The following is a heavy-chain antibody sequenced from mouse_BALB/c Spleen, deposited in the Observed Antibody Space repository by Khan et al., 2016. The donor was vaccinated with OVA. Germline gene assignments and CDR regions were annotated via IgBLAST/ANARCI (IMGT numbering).Heavy chain of an antibody. CDR2: VHPKTGYA. D-gene: IGHD2-12*01. CDR3: TRERYSVTYSYFDY. Sequence: QLQQSGAELAKPGASVKMSCKASGYTFTSYWIHWIKQRPGQGLEWIGYVHPKTGYAEYNQNFKDRATLTADKSSTTAYMQLRSLTSEDSALFYCTRERYSVTYSYFDYWGQGTTLSVSS. V-gene: IGHV1-7*01. CDR1: GYTFTSYW. J-gene: IGHJ2*01.